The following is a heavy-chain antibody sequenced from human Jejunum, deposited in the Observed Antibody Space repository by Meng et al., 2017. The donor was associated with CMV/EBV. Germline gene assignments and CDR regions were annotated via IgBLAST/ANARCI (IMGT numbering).Heavy chain of an antibody. V-gene: IGHV3-74*01. D-gene: IGHD3-9*01. CDR2: INLDGRTT. J-gene: IGHJ4*02. Sequence: LSCVASGFTFSRYWFHWVRQVPGKGLEWVSRINLDGRTTNYADSVKGRFTISRDDARDTLYLQMNSLKTEDTAVYYCARDLSGGDDYWGQVTLVTVSS. CDR1: GFTFSRYW. CDR3: ARDLSGGDDY.